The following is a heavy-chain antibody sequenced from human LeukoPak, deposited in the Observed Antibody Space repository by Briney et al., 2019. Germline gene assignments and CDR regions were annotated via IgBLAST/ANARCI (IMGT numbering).Heavy chain of an antibody. V-gene: IGHV4-59*08. CDR3: ARQYSSSWYGKQNQGFDI. CDR1: GGSISSYY. Sequence: PSETLSLTCTVSGGSISSYYWSWIRQPPGKGLEWIGYIYYSGSTNYNPSLKSRVTISVDTSKNQFSLKLSSVTAADTAVYYCARQYSSSWYGKQNQGFDIWGQGTMVTVSS. CDR2: IYYSGST. D-gene: IGHD6-13*01. J-gene: IGHJ3*02.